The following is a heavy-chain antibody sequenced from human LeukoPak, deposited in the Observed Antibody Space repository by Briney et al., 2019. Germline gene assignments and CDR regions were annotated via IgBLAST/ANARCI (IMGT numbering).Heavy chain of an antibody. CDR1: GFTFSDYY. J-gene: IGHJ4*02. Sequence: GGSLRLSCAASGFTFSDYYMSWIRQAPGKGLEWVSYISSSGSTIYYADSVKGRFTISRDNAKNSPYLQMNSLRAEDTAVYYCARVGYSSSWYVSPTLYYFDYWGQGTLVTVSS. CDR3: ARVGYSSSWYVSPTLYYFDY. CDR2: ISSSGSTI. V-gene: IGHV3-11*01. D-gene: IGHD6-13*01.